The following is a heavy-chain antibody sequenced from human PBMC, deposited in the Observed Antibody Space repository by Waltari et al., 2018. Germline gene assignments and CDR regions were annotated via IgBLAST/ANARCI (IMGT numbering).Heavy chain of an antibody. Sequence: QVQLVQSGAEVKKPGSSVKVSCKASGGTFSSYTISWVRQAPGQGLEWMGRIIPILGIANYAQKFQGRVTITADKCTSTAYMELSSLRSDDTAVYYCARDAKPYTVTTDYFDYWGQGTLVTVSS. CDR1: GGTFSSYT. J-gene: IGHJ4*02. CDR3: ARDAKPYTVTTDYFDY. CDR2: IIPILGIA. D-gene: IGHD4-17*01. V-gene: IGHV1-69*08.